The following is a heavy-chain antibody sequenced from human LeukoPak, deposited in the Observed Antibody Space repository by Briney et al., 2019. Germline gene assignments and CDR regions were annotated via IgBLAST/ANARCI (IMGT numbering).Heavy chain of an antibody. Sequence: PGGSLRLSCAASGFTFSTYAMGWVRQATGKGLEWVSVIGTAGDTYYPASVKGRFTISRENAKNSLYLQMNSLKAGDTAVYYCARAPLGFGELSDYYGMDVWGQGTTVTVSS. D-gene: IGHD3-10*01. CDR2: IGTAGDT. V-gene: IGHV3-13*04. J-gene: IGHJ6*02. CDR1: GFTFSTYA. CDR3: ARAPLGFGELSDYYGMDV.